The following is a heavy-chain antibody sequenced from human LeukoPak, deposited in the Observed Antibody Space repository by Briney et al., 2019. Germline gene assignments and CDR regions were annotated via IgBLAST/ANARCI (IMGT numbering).Heavy chain of an antibody. J-gene: IGHJ3*02. V-gene: IGHV3-53*01. D-gene: IGHD4-17*01. CDR1: GITVSTNY. Sequence: GGSLRLSCAASGITVSTNYMNWVRQAPGKGLEWVSVIYSGGTSYYADSVKGRFTISRDNSKNTLYLQMNNLRAEDMAVYYCTRDPTNYGDYVNRIGAFDIWGQGTMVTVSS. CDR2: IYSGGTS. CDR3: TRDPTNYGDYVNRIGAFDI.